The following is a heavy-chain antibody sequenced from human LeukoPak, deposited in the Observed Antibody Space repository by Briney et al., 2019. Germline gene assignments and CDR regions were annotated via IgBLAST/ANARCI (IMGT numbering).Heavy chain of an antibody. V-gene: IGHV4-30-4*01. CDR3: ARAGDYYGSGSDPHFDY. Sequence: PSQTLSLTCTVSGGSISSGDYYWSWIRQPPGKGLEWIGYIYYSGSTYYNPSLKSRVTISVDTSKNQFSLKLSSVTAADTAVYYCARAGDYYGSGSDPHFDYWGQGTLVTVSS. CDR1: GGSISSGDYY. CDR2: IYYSGST. J-gene: IGHJ4*02. D-gene: IGHD3-10*01.